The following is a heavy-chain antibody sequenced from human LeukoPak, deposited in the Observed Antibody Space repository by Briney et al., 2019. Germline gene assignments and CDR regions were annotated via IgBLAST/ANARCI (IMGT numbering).Heavy chain of an antibody. CDR3: ARDPVTRDIGIAAAGEDMDV. J-gene: IGHJ6*03. Sequence: GGSLRLSCAASGFTFSSSWMHWVCQAPDKGLEWVADIKCDGSEKYYVDSVKGRLTISGDNAKNSLYLQMNSLRAEDTAVYYCARDPVTRDIGIAAAGEDMDVWGKGTTVTVSS. CDR1: GFTFSSSW. D-gene: IGHD6-13*01. CDR2: IKCDGSEK. V-gene: IGHV3-52*01.